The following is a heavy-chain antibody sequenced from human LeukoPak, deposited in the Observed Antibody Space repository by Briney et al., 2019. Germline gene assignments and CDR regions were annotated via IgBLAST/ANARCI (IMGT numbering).Heavy chain of an antibody. CDR3: AREKGVGAFDI. CDR2: ICYSGST. Sequence: SETLSLTCTVSGGSVSSGSYYWSWIRQPPGKGLEWIGYICYSGSTNYNPSLKSRVTIPVDTSKNQFSLKLSSVTAADTAVYYCAREKGVGAFDIWGQGTMVTVSS. J-gene: IGHJ3*02. D-gene: IGHD3-10*01. V-gene: IGHV4-61*01. CDR1: GGSVSSGSYY.